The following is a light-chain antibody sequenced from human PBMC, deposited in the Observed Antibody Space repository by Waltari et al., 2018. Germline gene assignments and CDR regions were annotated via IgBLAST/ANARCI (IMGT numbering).Light chain of an antibody. J-gene: IGLJ3*02. CDR3: AAWDGSLSGRL. CDR2: RDD. V-gene: IGLV1-47*01. CDR1: SSNIGSNY. Sequence: QSVLTQPPSASGPPGQRVSFSCSGSSSNIGSNYGFWYPQFPGTAPKLPIYRDDQRPSGVPDRFSASKVGTAAARVISAVRSEDEADYYCAAWDGSLSGRLFGGGTRLTVL.